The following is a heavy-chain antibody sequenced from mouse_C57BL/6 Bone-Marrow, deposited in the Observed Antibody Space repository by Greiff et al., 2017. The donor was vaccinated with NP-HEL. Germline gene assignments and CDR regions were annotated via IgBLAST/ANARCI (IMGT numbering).Heavy chain of an antibody. CDR2: ISNGGGST. V-gene: IGHV5-12*01. CDR3: ARHVIGYYLRCYFDG. CDR1: GFTFSDYY. D-gene: IGHD2-3*01. J-gene: IGHJ1*03. Sequence: EVHLVESGGGLVQPGGSLKLSCAASGFTFSDYYMYWVRQTPEKRLEWVAYISNGGGSTYYPDTVKGRFTISRDNAKNTLYLQIIRLKSEDTAMYDWARHVIGYYLRCYFDGWGTGTTVTVAS.